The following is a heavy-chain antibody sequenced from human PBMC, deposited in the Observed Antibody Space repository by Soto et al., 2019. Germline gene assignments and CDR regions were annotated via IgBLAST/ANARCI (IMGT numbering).Heavy chain of an antibody. V-gene: IGHV4-4*07. CDR2: IYPSGST. CDR1: GGSISGHS. D-gene: IGHD5-12*01. Sequence: SETLSLTCTVSGGSISGHSWIWIRQPAGKGLEWIGHIYPSGSTSYNPSLRSRVTMSLDTSSNQIFLNLTSVTAADTAVFYCVRGRSYSVYDFWGPGNLVTVSS. CDR3: VRGRSYSVYDF. J-gene: IGHJ4*02.